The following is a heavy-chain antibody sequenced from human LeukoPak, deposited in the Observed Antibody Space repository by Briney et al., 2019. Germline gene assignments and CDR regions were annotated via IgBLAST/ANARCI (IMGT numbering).Heavy chain of an antibody. CDR3: ERSYSSGWYFFGY. Sequence: ASVKVSCKASGYTFTSYYMHWVRQAPGQGLEWMGIINPSGGSTSDAQKFQGRVTMTRDMSTSTVYMELSSLRSEGTDVYYCERSYSSGWYFFGYWGQGTLVTVSS. V-gene: IGHV1-46*01. D-gene: IGHD6-19*01. CDR1: GYTFTSYY. J-gene: IGHJ4*02. CDR2: INPSGGST.